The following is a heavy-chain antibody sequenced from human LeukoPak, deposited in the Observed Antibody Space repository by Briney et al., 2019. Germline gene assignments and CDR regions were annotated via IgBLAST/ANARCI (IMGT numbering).Heavy chain of an antibody. Sequence: GGSLRLSCAASGFSFSNEWMRWARQAPGKGLEWVGRINTKRDGQTTEYAAPVKGRFTISRDDSKNMLYLQMNSLKTEDTGVYYCTLGHYSSPWGQGTLVTVSS. J-gene: IGHJ5*02. CDR3: TLGHYSSP. CDR1: GFSFSNEW. CDR2: INTKRDGQTT. D-gene: IGHD3-22*01. V-gene: IGHV3-15*01.